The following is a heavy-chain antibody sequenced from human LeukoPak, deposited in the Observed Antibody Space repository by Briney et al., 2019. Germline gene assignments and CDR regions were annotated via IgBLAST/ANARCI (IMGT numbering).Heavy chain of an antibody. CDR1: GYTFTSYA. J-gene: IGHJ4*02. CDR3: ARARWTSTATTYYLDY. Sequence: ASVKVSCKASGYTFTSYAIHWVRQAPGQRLEWMGWIDAGNGKTKYSQNFQGRVTITRDTSATTAYMDLSSLRSEDTAVYYCARARWTSTATTYYLDYWGQGTLVTVSS. V-gene: IGHV1-3*01. CDR2: IDAGNGKT. D-gene: IGHD4-17*01.